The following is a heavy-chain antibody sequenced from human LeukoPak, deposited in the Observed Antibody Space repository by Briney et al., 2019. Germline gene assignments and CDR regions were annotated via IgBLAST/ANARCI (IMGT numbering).Heavy chain of an antibody. CDR3: ARGSGSATVTPFDI. CDR2: TYYSGPF. D-gene: IGHD4-17*01. Sequence: NPSETLSLTCTVSGGSISTYYWSWIRQPPGKGLEWIGSTYYSGPFKYNPSLKSRVTISLDTSKNQISLKLNSVTAADTAVYYCARGSGSATVTPFDIWGPGTLVTVSS. J-gene: IGHJ3*02. CDR1: GGSISTYY. V-gene: IGHV4-59*01.